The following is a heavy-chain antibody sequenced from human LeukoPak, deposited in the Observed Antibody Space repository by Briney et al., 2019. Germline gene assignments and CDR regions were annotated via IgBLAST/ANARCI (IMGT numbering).Heavy chain of an antibody. Sequence: PGGSLRLSCAASGFTFSSYWMSWVRQAPGKGLEWVANIKQDGSEKYYVDSVKGRFTISRDNAKNSLYLQMNSLRAEDTAVYYCARVWSGPKYYFDYWGQGTLVTVSS. CDR2: IKQDGSEK. D-gene: IGHD3-3*01. V-gene: IGHV3-7*01. CDR3: ARVWSGPKYYFDY. J-gene: IGHJ4*02. CDR1: GFTFSSYW.